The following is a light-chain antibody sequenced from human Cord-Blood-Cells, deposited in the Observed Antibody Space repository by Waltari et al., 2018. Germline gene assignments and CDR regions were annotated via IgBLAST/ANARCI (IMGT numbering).Light chain of an antibody. CDR1: KSISSY. Sequence: DIQMTQSPSSLSASVGDRVTITCRASKSISSYLNWYQQKPGKAPKLLIYAASSLQSGVPSRFSGSGSGTDVTLTISSLQPEDFATYYCQQRYSTPPTFGGGTKVEIK. J-gene: IGKJ4*02. V-gene: IGKV1-39*01. CDR3: QQRYSTPPT. CDR2: AAS.